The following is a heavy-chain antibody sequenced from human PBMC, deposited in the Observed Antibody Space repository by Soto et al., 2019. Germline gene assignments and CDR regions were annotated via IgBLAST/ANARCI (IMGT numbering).Heavy chain of an antibody. Sequence: SETLSLTCAVSGGSISIGGYSWSWIRQPPGKGLEWIGYISHSGSTYYNPSLKSRVTISVDRSKNQFSLKLSSVTAADTAVYFCASGSHVPHYWGQGTLVTVPQ. J-gene: IGHJ4*02. V-gene: IGHV4-30-2*01. CDR3: ASGSHVPHY. D-gene: IGHD6-6*01. CDR1: GGSISIGGYS. CDR2: ISHSGST.